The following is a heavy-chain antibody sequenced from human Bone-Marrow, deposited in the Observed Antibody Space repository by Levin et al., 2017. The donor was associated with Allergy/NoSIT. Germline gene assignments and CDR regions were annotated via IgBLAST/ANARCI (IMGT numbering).Heavy chain of an antibody. V-gene: IGHV2-5*02. Sequence: SGPTLVKPTQTLTLTCTFSGFSLSTSGVGVGWIRQPPGKALEWLALIYWDDDKRYSPSLKSRLTITKDTSKNQVVLTMTNMDPVDTATYYCAHSGLDIVVVTATKSLLFDPWGQGTLVTVSS. CDR3: AHSGLDIVVVTATKSLLFDP. D-gene: IGHD2-21*02. CDR1: GFSLSTSGVG. CDR2: IYWDDDK. J-gene: IGHJ5*02.